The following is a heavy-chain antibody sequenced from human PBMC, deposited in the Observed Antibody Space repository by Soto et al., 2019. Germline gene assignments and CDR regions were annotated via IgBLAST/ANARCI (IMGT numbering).Heavy chain of an antibody. CDR2: IYYSGST. Sequence: SETLSLTCILSGGSLSSSSYYWGWIRRPPWTGLLGIGVIYYSGSTYCNPSLKSRVTISVDTSKNQFSLTLSSVTAADTAVFYYTRRRARNWFDPWGKGTLVTVSS. J-gene: IGHJ5*02. CDR1: GGSLSSSSYY. CDR3: TRRRARNWFDP. D-gene: IGHD6-6*01. V-gene: IGHV4-39*01.